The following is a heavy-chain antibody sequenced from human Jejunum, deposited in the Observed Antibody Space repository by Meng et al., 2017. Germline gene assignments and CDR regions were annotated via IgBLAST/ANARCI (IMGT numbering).Heavy chain of an antibody. V-gene: IGHV4-31*03. CDR2: IYYTGRT. Sequence: QVQLQESGPGLVKPSQTLSLTSTVSGGSLSSGGYYWNWIRQHAGRGLEWIGYIYYTGRTDYNPSLRSRVTISRDTSKNQFSLKVTSVTAADTAMYYCVARDGYNSPALGYWGQGNLVTVSS. CDR1: GGSLSSGGYY. CDR3: VARDGYNSPALGY. D-gene: IGHD5-24*01. J-gene: IGHJ4*02.